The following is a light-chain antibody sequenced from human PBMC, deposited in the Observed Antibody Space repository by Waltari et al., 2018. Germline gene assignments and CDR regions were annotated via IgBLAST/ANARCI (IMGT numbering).Light chain of an antibody. CDR2: DVT. V-gene: IGLV2-23*01. CDR1: RSDVGTLNY. Sequence: SALTQPASVSGPPGQPSTISCTGTRSDVGTLNYVALYQQYPGKAPKLMIYDVTKRPSGISDRFSGSKSGNTASLTISGLQAEDEADYYCCSYAGSSSLLFGGGTKLTVL. J-gene: IGLJ2*01. CDR3: CSYAGSSSLL.